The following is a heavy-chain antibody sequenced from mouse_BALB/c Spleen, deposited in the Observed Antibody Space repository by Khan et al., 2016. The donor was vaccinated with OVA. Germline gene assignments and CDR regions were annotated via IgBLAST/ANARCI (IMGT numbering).Heavy chain of an antibody. CDR3: ARTARIKY. CDR1: GYSITSGYG. J-gene: IGHJ2*01. CDR2: ISYSGSA. V-gene: IGHV3-2*02. D-gene: IGHD1-2*01. Sequence: VQLQQSGPGLVKPSQSLSLTCTVTGYSITSGYGWNWIRQFPGNKLEWMGYISYSGSANYNPSLKSRISITRDTSKNQFFLQLNSVTTEDTATYYCARTARIKYWGQGTTLTVSS.